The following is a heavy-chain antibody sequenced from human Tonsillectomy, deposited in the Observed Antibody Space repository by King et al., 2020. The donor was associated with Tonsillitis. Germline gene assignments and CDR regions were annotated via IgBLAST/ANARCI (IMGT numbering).Heavy chain of an antibody. V-gene: IGHV4-4*01. CDR3: ARRSPGSGWYFEL. D-gene: IGHD1-14*01. CDR2: VYLSWDT. J-gene: IGHJ2*01. CDR1: GGSISPFHW. Sequence: VQLQESGPGLVKPPGTLSLTCTVSGGSISPFHWWNWVRQPPGKGLEWLGEVYLSWDTNYNPSLESRVTISADKYKKQISLNLTSVTAADTAVYWCARRSPGSGWYFELWGRGSL.